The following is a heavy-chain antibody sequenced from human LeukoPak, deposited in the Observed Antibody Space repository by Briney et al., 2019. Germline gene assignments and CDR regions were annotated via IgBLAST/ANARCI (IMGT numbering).Heavy chain of an antibody. D-gene: IGHD2-2*01. J-gene: IGHJ4*02. Sequence: GGSLRLSCAASGCTISSYAMSWVRQAPGKGLEWVSTISGSGDYTSYADSVKGRVNISRDNSKNTLYLQINRLSAEYTAVYYGARRIPATDNGLDYWGQGTLVTVSS. CDR1: GCTISSYA. CDR2: ISGSGDYT. CDR3: ARRIPATDNGLDY. V-gene: IGHV3-23*01.